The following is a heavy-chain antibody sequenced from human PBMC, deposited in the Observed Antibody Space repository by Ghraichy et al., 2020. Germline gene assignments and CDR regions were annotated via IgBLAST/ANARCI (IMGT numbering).Heavy chain of an antibody. CDR3: AKGITIFGVALLYY. D-gene: IGHD3-3*01. J-gene: IGHJ4*02. CDR2: ISGSGGST. V-gene: IGHV3-23*01. CDR1: GFTFSSYA. Sequence: GGSLRLSCAASGFTFSSYAMSWVRQAPGKGLEWVSAISGSGGSTYYADSVKGRFTISRDNSKNTLYLQMNSLRAEDTAVYYCAKGITIFGVALLYYWGQGTLVTVSS.